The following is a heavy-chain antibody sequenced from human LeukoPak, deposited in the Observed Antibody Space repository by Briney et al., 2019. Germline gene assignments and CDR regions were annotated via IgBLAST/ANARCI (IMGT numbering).Heavy chain of an antibody. J-gene: IGHJ4*02. CDR1: GGSISSGSYY. V-gene: IGHV4-61*02. Sequence: SQTLSLTCTVSGGSISSGSYYWSWIRQPAGKGLEWIGRIYTSGSTNYNPSLKSRVTISVDTSKNQFSLKLSSVTAADTAVYYCAREYYYDSSRSPGIDYWGQGTLVTVSS. D-gene: IGHD3-22*01. CDR3: AREYYYDSSRSPGIDY. CDR2: IYTSGST.